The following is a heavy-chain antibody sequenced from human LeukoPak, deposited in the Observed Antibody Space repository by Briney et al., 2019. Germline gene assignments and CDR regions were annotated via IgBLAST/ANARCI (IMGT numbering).Heavy chain of an antibody. V-gene: IGHV4-61*02. CDR3: ARVPPGGDFHWGAFDI. J-gene: IGHJ3*02. Sequence: PSQTQSLTCTVSGGSISSGSYYWSWIRQPAGKGLEWIGRIYTSGSTNYNPSLKSRVTISVDTSKNQFSLKLSSVTAADTAVYYCARVPPGGDFHWGAFDIWGQGTMVTVSS. CDR1: GGSISSGSYY. CDR2: IYTSGST. D-gene: IGHD2-21*02.